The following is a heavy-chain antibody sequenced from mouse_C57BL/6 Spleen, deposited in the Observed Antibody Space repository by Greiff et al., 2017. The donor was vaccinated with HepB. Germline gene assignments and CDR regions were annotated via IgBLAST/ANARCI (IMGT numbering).Heavy chain of an antibody. V-gene: IGHV1-53*01. CDR3: ARSAGHYYGSSPNV. CDR2: INPSNGGT. D-gene: IGHD1-1*01. Sequence: QVQLQQPGTELVKPGASVKLSCKASGYTFTSYWVHWVKQRPGQGLEWIGNINPSNGGTNYNEKFKSKATLTVDKSSSTAYMQLSSLTSEDSAVYYCARSAGHYYGSSPNVWGTGTTVTVSS. CDR1: GYTFTSYW. J-gene: IGHJ1*03.